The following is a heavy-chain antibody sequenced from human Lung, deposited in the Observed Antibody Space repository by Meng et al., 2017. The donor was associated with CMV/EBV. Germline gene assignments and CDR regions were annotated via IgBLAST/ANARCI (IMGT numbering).Heavy chain of an antibody. J-gene: IGHJ6*02. Sequence: GGSLRLXCAASGFTFDDYGMSWVRQAPGKGLEWVSGINWNSGSTGFADSVKGRFTISRDNAKNSLYLQMNSPRAEDTALYYCARGLRAAANYYYYGMDVWXQGTXVTVSS. V-gene: IGHV3-20*04. CDR3: ARGLRAAANYYYYGMDV. CDR1: GFTFDDYG. D-gene: IGHD6-13*01. CDR2: INWNSGST.